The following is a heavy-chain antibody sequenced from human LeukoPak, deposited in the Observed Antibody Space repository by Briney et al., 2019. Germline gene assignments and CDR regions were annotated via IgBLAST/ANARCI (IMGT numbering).Heavy chain of an antibody. CDR2: IFYTGST. Sequence: PSETLSLTCTVSGGSNTNDYWSWIRQPPGKGLEWIGYIFYTGSTNYNPSLTSRVTISVDTSKNQFSLKLSSVTAADTAVYYCARPQWLVTMGPWFDPWGQGTLVTVSS. CDR1: GGSNTNDY. D-gene: IGHD6-19*01. CDR3: ARPQWLVTMGPWFDP. V-gene: IGHV4-59*01. J-gene: IGHJ5*02.